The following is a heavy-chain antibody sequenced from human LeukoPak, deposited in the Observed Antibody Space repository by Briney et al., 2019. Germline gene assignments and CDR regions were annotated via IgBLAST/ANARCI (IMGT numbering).Heavy chain of an antibody. CDR2: VSGSGGST. V-gene: IGHV3-23*01. Sequence: GGSLRLSCAASGFTFSSYAMSWVRQAPGKGLEWVSAVSGSGGSTYYADSVKGRFTISRDNAKNSLYLQMNSLRAEDTALYYCAKDILKAPFAAAGFDYWGQGTLVTVSS. CDR1: GFTFSSYA. D-gene: IGHD6-13*01. CDR3: AKDILKAPFAAAGFDY. J-gene: IGHJ4*02.